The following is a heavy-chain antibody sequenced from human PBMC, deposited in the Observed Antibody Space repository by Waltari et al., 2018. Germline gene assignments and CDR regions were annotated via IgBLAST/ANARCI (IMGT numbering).Heavy chain of an antibody. Sequence: QMQLVQSGPEVKKPRTSVKVSCKASGFTFTSSAVQWVRQARGQRLEWIGWIVVGSGNTNYAQKFQERVTITRDMSTSTAYMELSSLRSEDTAVYYCAAADSNYGTMDYWGQGTLVTVSS. D-gene: IGHD4-4*01. J-gene: IGHJ4*02. V-gene: IGHV1-58*01. CDR1: GFTFTSSA. CDR3: AAADSNYGTMDY. CDR2: IVVGSGNT.